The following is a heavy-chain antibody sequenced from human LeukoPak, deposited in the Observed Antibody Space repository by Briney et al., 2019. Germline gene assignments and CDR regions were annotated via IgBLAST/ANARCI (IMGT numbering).Heavy chain of an antibody. Sequence: ASVKVSCKASGYTFTGYNMHWVRQAPGQGLEWMGWVNPNSGGTNYAQKLQGRVTMTTDTSTSTAYMELRSLRSDDTAVYYCARDRYGYSGEFDYWGQGTLVTVSS. V-gene: IGHV1-2*02. CDR2: VNPNSGGT. CDR1: GYTFTGYN. CDR3: ARDRYGYSGEFDY. J-gene: IGHJ4*02. D-gene: IGHD2-2*03.